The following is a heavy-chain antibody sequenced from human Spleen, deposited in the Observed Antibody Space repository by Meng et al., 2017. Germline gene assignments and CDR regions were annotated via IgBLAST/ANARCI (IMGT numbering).Heavy chain of an antibody. D-gene: IGHD3-10*01. CDR3: ARGQITMVRGVISN. Sequence: GSLRLSCAVSGYSITGSYNWGWIRQSPGKGLEWIGEINHSGSTNYNPSLKSRVTISVDTSKNQFSLKLSSVTAADTAVYYCARGQITMVRGVISNWGQGTLVTVSS. J-gene: IGHJ4*02. CDR1: GYSITGSYN. V-gene: IGHV4-38-2*01. CDR2: INHSGST.